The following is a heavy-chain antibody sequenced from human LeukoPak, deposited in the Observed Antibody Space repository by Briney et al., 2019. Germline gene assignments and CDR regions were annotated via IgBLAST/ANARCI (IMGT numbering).Heavy chain of an antibody. CDR3: ANHRTPDRYHWNYFDY. V-gene: IGHV3-23*01. Sequence: GGSLRLSCAASGFTFRNSAMSWVRQAPGTGLEWVSSIGGHVHSTYYADSVIGRFTISRDDPKNTLYLQMNSLRAGDTAIYYCANHRTPDRYHWNYFDYWGQGTLVTVSS. J-gene: IGHJ4*02. CDR2: IGGHVHST. CDR1: GFTFRNSA. D-gene: IGHD1-20*01.